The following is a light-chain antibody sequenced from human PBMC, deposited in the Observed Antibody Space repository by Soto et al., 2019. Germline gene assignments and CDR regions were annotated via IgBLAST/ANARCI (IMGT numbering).Light chain of an antibody. CDR3: QQYNNWPPVLT. CDR1: QSVSSN. Sequence: EIVMTQSPATVSVSPGERATLSCRASQSVSSNLAWYQQKPGQAPRLLIYGASTRATGIPARFSGSGSGTEFTLTISSLQSEDFAVYYCQQYNNWPPVLTFGGGTKVEIK. V-gene: IGKV3-15*01. CDR2: GAS. J-gene: IGKJ4*01.